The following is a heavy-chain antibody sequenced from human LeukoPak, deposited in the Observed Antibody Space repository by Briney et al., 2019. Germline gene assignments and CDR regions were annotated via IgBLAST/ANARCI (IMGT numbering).Heavy chain of an antibody. V-gene: IGHV4-39*01. Sequence: PSETLSLTCTVSGGSISSSSYYWGWIRQPPGKGLEWIGSIYYSGSTYYNPSLKSRVTISVDTSKNQFSLKLSSVTAADTAVYYCARPPTGHYYFDYWGQGTLVTVSS. CDR3: ARPPTGHYYFDY. CDR2: IYYSGST. CDR1: GGSISSSSYY. J-gene: IGHJ4*02.